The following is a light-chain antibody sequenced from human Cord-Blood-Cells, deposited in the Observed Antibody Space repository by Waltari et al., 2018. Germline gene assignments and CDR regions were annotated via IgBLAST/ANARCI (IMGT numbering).Light chain of an antibody. J-gene: IGKJ1*01. Sequence: EIVLTQSPPTLSLSPGERATLPCRASQSVSSYLAWYQQKPGQAPRLLIYDASTRATGIPARFSGSGSGTDFTLTISSLEPEDFAVYYCQQRSNWPTFGQGTKVEIK. CDR2: DAS. V-gene: IGKV3-11*01. CDR1: QSVSSY. CDR3: QQRSNWPT.